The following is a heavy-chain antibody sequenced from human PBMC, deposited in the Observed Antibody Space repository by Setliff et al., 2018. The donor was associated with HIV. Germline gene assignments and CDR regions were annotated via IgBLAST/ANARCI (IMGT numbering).Heavy chain of an antibody. Sequence: ASVKVSCKASGYTFTGHYIHWVRQAPGQGLEWMGRINPNSGGTNYAQKFQGRVTIIADESTSTAYMELSSLRSEDTAVYYCALKGAYDILTGFPNWGQGTLVTVSS. CDR2: INPNSGGT. D-gene: IGHD3-9*01. J-gene: IGHJ4*02. CDR3: ALKGAYDILTGFPN. CDR1: GYTFTGHY. V-gene: IGHV1-2*06.